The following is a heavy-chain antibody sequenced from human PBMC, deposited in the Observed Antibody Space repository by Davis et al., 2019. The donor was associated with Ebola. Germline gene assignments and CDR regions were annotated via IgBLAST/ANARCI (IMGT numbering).Heavy chain of an antibody. CDR2: ISTSTSTI. CDR3: AREGYYYDSSGYSYYFDY. J-gene: IGHJ4*02. CDR1: GFNFSHYA. V-gene: IGHV3-48*02. Sequence: GGSLRLSCAVSGFNFSHYAMSWVRQVPGKGPEWVSYISTSTSTIHYADSVKGRFTISRDNAKNSLYLQMNSLRDEDTAVYYCAREGYYYDSSGYSYYFDYWGQGTRVTVSS. D-gene: IGHD3-22*01.